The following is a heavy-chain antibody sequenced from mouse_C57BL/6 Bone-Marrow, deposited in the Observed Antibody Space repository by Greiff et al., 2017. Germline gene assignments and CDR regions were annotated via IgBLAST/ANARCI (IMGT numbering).Heavy chain of an antibody. CDR3: ARGYYYGSSYDYYAMDY. Sequence: QVQLQQSGTELVKPGASVKLSCKASGYTFTSYWMHWVKQRPGQGLEWIGNINPSNGGTNYNEKFKSKATLTVDNSTSTAYMQLSSLTSEGSAVYYCARGYYYGSSYDYYAMDYWGQGTSVTVSS. D-gene: IGHD1-1*01. V-gene: IGHV1-53*01. CDR1: GYTFTSYW. J-gene: IGHJ4*01. CDR2: INPSNGGT.